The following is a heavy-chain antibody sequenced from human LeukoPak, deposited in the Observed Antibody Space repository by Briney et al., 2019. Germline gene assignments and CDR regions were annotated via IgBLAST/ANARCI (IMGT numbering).Heavy chain of an antibody. CDR1: GVTLSSYM. CDR3: ARAGSEGYYYYYGDV. V-gene: IGHV1-69*02. J-gene: IGHJ6*03. Sequence: SAKDSCKASGVTLSSYMVSWVRQGPGERLGWVGRIIPILVLSNNAQKFQGRVTITADKSTSTAYMELSSLRSDDTAVYYCARAGSEGYYYYYGDVWGKGTTVTVSS. D-gene: IGHD3-10*01. CDR2: IIPILVLS.